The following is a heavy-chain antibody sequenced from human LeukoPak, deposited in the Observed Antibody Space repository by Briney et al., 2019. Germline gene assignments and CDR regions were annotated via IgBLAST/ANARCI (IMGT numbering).Heavy chain of an antibody. D-gene: IGHD2-2*01. CDR1: GGIFSSYA. CDR3: ASPPPDIVVVPAASSRFDY. Sequence: ASVKVSCKASGGIFSSYAISWVRQAPGQGLEWMGAIIPIFGTANYAQKFQGRVTITADESTSTAYMELSSLRSEDTAVYYCASPPPDIVVVPAASSRFDYWGQGTLVTVSS. V-gene: IGHV1-69*13. J-gene: IGHJ4*02. CDR2: IIPIFGTA.